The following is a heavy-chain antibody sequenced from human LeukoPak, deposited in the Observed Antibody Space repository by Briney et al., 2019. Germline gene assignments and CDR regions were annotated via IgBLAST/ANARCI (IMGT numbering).Heavy chain of an antibody. CDR1: GFTFSSYS. CDR3: ARVIAAAGTDY. D-gene: IGHD6-13*01. V-gene: IGHV3-21*01. CDR2: ISSSSSYI. J-gene: IGHJ4*02. Sequence: GGTLRLSCAASGFTFSSYSMNWVRQAPGKGLEWVSSISSSSSYIYYADSVKGRFTISRDNAKNSLYLQMNSLRAEDTAVYYCARVIAAAGTDYCGQGTLVTVSS.